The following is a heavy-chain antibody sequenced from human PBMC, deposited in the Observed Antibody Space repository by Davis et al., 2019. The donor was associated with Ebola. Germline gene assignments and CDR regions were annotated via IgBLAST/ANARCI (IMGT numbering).Heavy chain of an antibody. V-gene: IGHV1-2*02. J-gene: IGHJ4*02. CDR2: INPNSGGT. CDR3: AREGSLEVLD. Sequence: ASVKVSCKASGYTFTGHYMYWVRQAPGQGLVWMGWINPNSGGTNYAQKFQGRVTMARDTSITTAYMELSGLRTDDTAVYYCAREGSLEVLDWGQGTLITVSS. CDR1: GYTFTGHY. D-gene: IGHD3-10*01.